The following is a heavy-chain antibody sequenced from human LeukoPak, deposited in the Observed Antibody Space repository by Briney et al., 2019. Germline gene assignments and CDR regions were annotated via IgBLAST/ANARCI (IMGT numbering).Heavy chain of an antibody. CDR2: ISGSGGST. CDR1: GFTFSSYA. CDR3: AKEGGWDYYDSSGYDY. Sequence: GGSLRLSCAASGFTFSSYAMSWVRQAPGKGLEWVSAISGSGGSTYYADSVKGRFTISRDNFKNTLYLQMNSLRAEDTAVYYCAKEGGWDYYDSSGYDYWGQGTLVTVSS. J-gene: IGHJ4*02. D-gene: IGHD3-22*01. V-gene: IGHV3-23*01.